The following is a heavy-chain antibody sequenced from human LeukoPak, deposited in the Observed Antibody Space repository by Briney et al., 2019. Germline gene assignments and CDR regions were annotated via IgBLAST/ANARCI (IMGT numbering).Heavy chain of an antibody. D-gene: IGHD3-22*01. Sequence: SETLSLTCTVSGGSISSSSYYWGWIRQPPGKGLEWIGSIYYSGSTYYNPSLKSRVTISVDTSKNQFSLKLSSVTAADTAMYYCASYYYDSSGYTWYYFDYWGQGTLVTVSS. CDR3: ASYYYDSSGYTWYYFDY. J-gene: IGHJ4*02. CDR2: IYYSGST. CDR1: GGSISSSSYY. V-gene: IGHV4-39*07.